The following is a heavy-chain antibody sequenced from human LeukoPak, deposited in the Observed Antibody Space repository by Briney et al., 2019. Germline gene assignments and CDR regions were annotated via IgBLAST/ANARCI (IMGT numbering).Heavy chain of an antibody. D-gene: IGHD2-15*01. CDR1: GFAFNNYA. J-gene: IGHJ5*02. CDR2: IGGSGGIT. CDR3: ARQMVGAARWFDP. V-gene: IGHV3-23*01. Sequence: PGGSLRLSCAVSGFAFNNYAMTWVRQAPGKGLEWLSTIGGSGGITYYADSVKGRFTISRDNSKNTLYLQMNSLRADDTAVYYCARQMVGAARWFDPWGQGTLVTVSS.